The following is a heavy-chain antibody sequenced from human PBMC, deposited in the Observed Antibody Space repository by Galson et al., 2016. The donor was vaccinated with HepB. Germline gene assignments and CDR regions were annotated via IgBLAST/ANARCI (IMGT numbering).Heavy chain of an antibody. Sequence: SLRLSCAASGFTFSSYFMTWVRQAPGKGLQWVANIEKDGSEKNYVDSVKGRFTISRDNSRNTLYLYMNSLTAGDTAVYYCGRHGGFDYWGQGALVTVSS. J-gene: IGHJ4*02. CDR2: IEKDGSEK. CDR1: GFTFSSYF. CDR3: GRHGGFDY. V-gene: IGHV3-7*03. D-gene: IGHD3-16*01.